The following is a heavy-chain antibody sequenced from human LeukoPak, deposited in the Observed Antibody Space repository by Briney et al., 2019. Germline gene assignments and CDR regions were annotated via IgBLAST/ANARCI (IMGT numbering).Heavy chain of an antibody. J-gene: IGHJ6*02. CDR3: ARGAYSCSFTRTYGMDV. CDR2: IYSGGST. CDR1: GLTVSSNY. D-gene: IGHD6-13*01. Sequence: QPGGSLRLSCAASGLTVSSNYMSWVRQAPEKGLEWVSVIYSGGSTYYADSVKGRFTISRDNSKNTLYLHMNSLRAEDTAVYYSARGAYSCSFTRTYGMDVWGQGTTVTVSS. V-gene: IGHV3-66*01.